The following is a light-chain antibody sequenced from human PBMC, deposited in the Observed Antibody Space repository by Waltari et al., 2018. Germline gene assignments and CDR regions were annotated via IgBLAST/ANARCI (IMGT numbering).Light chain of an antibody. CDR3: QQYNEWPYT. J-gene: IGKJ2*01. Sequence: ETLMTQSPATLSVSPGETPTLSCSASKSVGNNIAWFQQTPGQAPRLLIYVTSSRSTNIPGRFSGAGSGTDFTLTSSGLQSEDFAVYYCQQYNEWPYTFGQGT. V-gene: IGKV3-15*01. CDR2: VTS. CDR1: KSVGNN.